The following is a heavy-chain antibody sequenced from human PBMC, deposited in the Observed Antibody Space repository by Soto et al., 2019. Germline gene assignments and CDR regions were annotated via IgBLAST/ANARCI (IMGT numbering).Heavy chain of an antibody. Sequence: PGGSLRLSCAASGFTFSSYSMNWVRQAPGKGLEWVSSISSSSSYIYYADSVKGRFTISRDNAKNSLYLQMNSLRAEDTAVYYCARGGPAVVVAVPYYYYGMDVWGQGTTVTVSS. D-gene: IGHD2-15*01. CDR1: GFTFSSYS. J-gene: IGHJ6*02. CDR2: ISSSSSYI. V-gene: IGHV3-21*01. CDR3: ARGGPAVVVAVPYYYYGMDV.